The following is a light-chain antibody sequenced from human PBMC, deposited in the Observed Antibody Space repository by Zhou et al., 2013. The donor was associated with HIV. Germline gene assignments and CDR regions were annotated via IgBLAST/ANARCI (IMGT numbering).Light chain of an antibody. CDR3: QQSYSTSRGRWT. V-gene: IGKV1-39*01. Sequence: DIQMTQSPSSLSASVGDRVTITCRASQTIINYLNWYQKKPGKAPNLLIYAASSLQGGVPSRFSGRGSGTDFTLTITSLQPEDFATYYCQQSYSTSRGRWTFGQGTKVEIK. CDR2: AAS. J-gene: IGKJ1*01. CDR1: QTIINY.